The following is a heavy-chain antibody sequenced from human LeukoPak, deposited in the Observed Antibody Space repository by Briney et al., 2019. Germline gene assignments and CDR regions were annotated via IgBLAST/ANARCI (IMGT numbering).Heavy chain of an antibody. V-gene: IGHV3-53*01. Sequence: PGGSLRLSCAASGFTVSSNYMSWVRQAPGKGLEWVSVIYSGGSTYYADSVKGRFTISRDNAKNTLYLQMNSLRAEDTALYYCTKDLTGELDYWGPGTLVTVSS. D-gene: IGHD7-27*01. J-gene: IGHJ4*02. CDR3: TKDLTGELDY. CDR2: IYSGGST. CDR1: GFTVSSNY.